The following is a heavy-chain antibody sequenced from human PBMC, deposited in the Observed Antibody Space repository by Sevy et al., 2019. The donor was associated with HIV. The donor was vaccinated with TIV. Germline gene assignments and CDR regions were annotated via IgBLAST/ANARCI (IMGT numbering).Heavy chain of an antibody. CDR2: MNPNSGNT. CDR1: GYTFTSYD. J-gene: IGHJ4*02. V-gene: IGHV1-8*01. CDR3: ARGPAPLHVSRFLEWSIDY. Sequence: ASVKVSCKASGYTFTSYDINWVRQATGQGLEWMGWMNPNSGNTGYVQKFQGRVTMTRSTSISTAYMELSSLRSEDTAVYYCARGPAPLHVSRFLEWSIDYWGQGTLVTVSS. D-gene: IGHD3-3*01.